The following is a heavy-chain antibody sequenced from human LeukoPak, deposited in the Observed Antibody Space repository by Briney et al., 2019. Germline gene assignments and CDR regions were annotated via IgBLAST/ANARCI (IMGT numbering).Heavy chain of an antibody. J-gene: IGHJ5*02. V-gene: IGHV3-21*01. CDR2: ITSSSSFT. Sequence: GGSLRPSCAASGFSFSTYTMSWVRQAPGKGLDWVASITSSSSFTYYADSVKGRFTISRDNAKNSLYLQMNSLTLDDTAVYYCARSVGSYYGDLWGQGTLVTVSS. D-gene: IGHD3-22*01. CDR3: ARSVGSYYGDL. CDR1: GFSFSTYT.